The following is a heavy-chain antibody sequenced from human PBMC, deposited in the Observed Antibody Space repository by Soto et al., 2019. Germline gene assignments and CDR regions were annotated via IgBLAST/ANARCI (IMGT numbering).Heavy chain of an antibody. Sequence: QLQLQESGSGLVKPSQTLSLTCAVSGGSLSSGGYSWSWIRQPPGKGLEWIGYIYHSRSTYYNPSLKSRVTISVDRSKNQFSLKLSSVTAADTAVYYCARRGRIDAFDIWGQGTMVTVSS. CDR1: GGSLSSGGYS. CDR3: ARRGRIDAFDI. CDR2: IYHSRST. V-gene: IGHV4-30-2*01. D-gene: IGHD1-26*01. J-gene: IGHJ3*02.